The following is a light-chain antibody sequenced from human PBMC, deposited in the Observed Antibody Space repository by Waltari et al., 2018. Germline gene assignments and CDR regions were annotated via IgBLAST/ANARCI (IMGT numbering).Light chain of an antibody. CDR2: EVS. J-gene: IGLJ2*01. V-gene: IGLV2-23*02. Sequence: QSALTQPASVSGSPGQSITISCTGTSSNVENYNLVSWYQHHPGKAPKLLFYEVSKRPAGIFNRFSGSRSGNTASLTISGLQAEDESDYYCCSFAGGNNFEVIFGGGTRLTVL. CDR1: SSNVENYNL. CDR3: CSFAGGNNFEVI.